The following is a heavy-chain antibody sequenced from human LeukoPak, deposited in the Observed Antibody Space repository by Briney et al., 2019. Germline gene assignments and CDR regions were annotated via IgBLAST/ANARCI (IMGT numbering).Heavy chain of an antibody. Sequence: SETLSLTCAVYGGSFSGYYWSWIRQPPGKGLEWIGEINHSGSTNYNPSLKSRVTISVDTSKNRFSLKLSSVTAADTAVYYCARGMGFWSGYVVYWRQATLVTVSS. CDR2: INHSGST. CDR1: GGSFSGYY. D-gene: IGHD3-3*01. CDR3: ARGMGFWSGYVVY. J-gene: IGHJ4*02. V-gene: IGHV4-34*01.